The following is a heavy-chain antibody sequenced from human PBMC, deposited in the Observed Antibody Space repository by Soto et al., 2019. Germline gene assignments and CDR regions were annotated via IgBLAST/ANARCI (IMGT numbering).Heavy chain of an antibody. V-gene: IGHV3-21*01. CDR2: ISSSSSYI. D-gene: IGHD4-17*01. Sequence: GSLRLSCAASGFTFSSYSMNWVRQAPGKGLEWVSSISSSSSYIYYADSVKGRFTLSRDNAKNSLYLQMNSLRAEDTAVYYCATIMTTVTSYAMDVWGQGTTVTVS. CDR3: ATIMTTVTSYAMDV. J-gene: IGHJ6*02. CDR1: GFTFSSYS.